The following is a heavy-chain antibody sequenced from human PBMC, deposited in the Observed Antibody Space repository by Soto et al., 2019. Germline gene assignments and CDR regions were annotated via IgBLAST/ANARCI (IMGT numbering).Heavy chain of an antibody. V-gene: IGHV1-3*01. CDR2: INAGNGNT. CDR3: ARGLSVLWFDP. D-gene: IGHD3-16*01. CDR1: GYTFTSYA. J-gene: IGHJ5*02. Sequence: QVQLVQSGAEVKKPGASVKVSCKASGYTFTSYAMHWVRQAPGQRLEWMGWINAGNGNTKYSQKFQGRVTITRDTSASTSYMELSSLRSEDTAVYYCARGLSVLWFDPWGQGTLVTVSS.